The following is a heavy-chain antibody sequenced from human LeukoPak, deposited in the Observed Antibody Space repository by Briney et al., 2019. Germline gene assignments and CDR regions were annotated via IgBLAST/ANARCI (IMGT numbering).Heavy chain of an antibody. CDR2: IYHSGNT. J-gene: IGHJ5*02. V-gene: IGHV4-38-2*02. Sequence: SETLSLTCSVSGYSISSGYYWGWIRQLPGKGLEWIGCIYHSGNTYYNPSLKSRVTISVDTSKNQFSLKLSSVTAADTAVYYCARGSGYCDSTTCYNWFDPWGLGSLVTVSS. CDR3: ARGSGYCDSTTCYNWFDP. CDR1: GYSISSGYY. D-gene: IGHD2-2*01.